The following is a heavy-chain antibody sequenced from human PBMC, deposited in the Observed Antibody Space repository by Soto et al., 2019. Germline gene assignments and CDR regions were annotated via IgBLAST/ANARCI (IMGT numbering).Heavy chain of an antibody. V-gene: IGHV3-23*01. D-gene: IGHD2-15*01. J-gene: IGHJ6*02. CDR2: ISGSGGST. CDR3: AKDARVVVAAIPPPDGMDV. CDR1: GFTFSSYA. Sequence: FLRLSCAASGFTFSSYAMIWVRQAPGKGLEWVSAISGSGGSTYYADSVKDRFTISRDNSKNTLYLQMNSLRAEDTAVYYCAKDARVVVAAIPPPDGMDVWGQGTTVTVSS.